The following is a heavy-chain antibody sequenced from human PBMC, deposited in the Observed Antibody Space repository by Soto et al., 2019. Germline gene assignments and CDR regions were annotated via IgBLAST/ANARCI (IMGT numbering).Heavy chain of an antibody. Sequence: ASVKVSCKASGYTFTSYDINWVRQATGQELEWMGWMNPNSGNTGYAQKFQGRVTMTRNTSISTAYMELSSLRSEDTAVYYCARVFDWSKIGVNWFDPWGQGTLVTVSS. V-gene: IGHV1-8*01. D-gene: IGHD3-9*01. J-gene: IGHJ5*02. CDR2: MNPNSGNT. CDR3: ARVFDWSKIGVNWFDP. CDR1: GYTFTSYD.